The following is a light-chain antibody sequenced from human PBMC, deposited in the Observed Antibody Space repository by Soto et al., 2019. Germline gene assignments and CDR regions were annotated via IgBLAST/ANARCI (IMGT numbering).Light chain of an antibody. CDR2: SNN. Sequence: QSVLSQPPSASGTPGQRVTISCSGSSANIGSNSVDWDQQLPGTAPKLLIYSNNQRPSGVPDRFSGSKSGTSASLAISGIQSEDEADYYWATWDDSLNGYVFGTGTKVTVL. J-gene: IGLJ1*01. CDR3: ATWDDSLNGYV. V-gene: IGLV1-44*01. CDR1: SANIGSNS.